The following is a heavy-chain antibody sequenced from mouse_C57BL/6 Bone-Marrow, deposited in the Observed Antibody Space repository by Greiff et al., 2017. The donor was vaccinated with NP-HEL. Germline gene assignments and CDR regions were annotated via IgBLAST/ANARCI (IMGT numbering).Heavy chain of an antibody. J-gene: IGHJ4*01. Sequence: QVQLQQPGAELVKPGASVKLSCKASGYTFTSYWMHWVKQRPGQGLEWIGMIHPNSGSTNYNEKFKSKATLTVDKSSSTAYMQLSSLTSEYSAFYYCARGHDGYYDYAMDYWGQGTSVTVSS. CDR1: GYTFTSYW. CDR2: IHPNSGST. D-gene: IGHD2-3*01. V-gene: IGHV1-64*01. CDR3: ARGHDGYYDYAMDY.